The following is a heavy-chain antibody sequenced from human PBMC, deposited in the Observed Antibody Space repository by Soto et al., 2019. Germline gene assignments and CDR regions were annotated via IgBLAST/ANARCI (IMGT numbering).Heavy chain of an antibody. V-gene: IGHV3-30*03. CDR1: GFSFSTYG. J-gene: IGHJ6*02. CDR2: ISNDGSNK. Sequence: QVQRVESGGGGVQTGWSLRLSCAASGFSFSTYGMHWVRKAPGKGLEGMAVISNDGSNKYYADSVKGRFTISRDNSKDTMFPQTNSLRGEETAIYYCATVIRADSTAAQFYDEGCRDVWRQGTTVTVSS. CDR3: ATVIRADSTAAQFYDEGCRDV. D-gene: IGHD3-3*01.